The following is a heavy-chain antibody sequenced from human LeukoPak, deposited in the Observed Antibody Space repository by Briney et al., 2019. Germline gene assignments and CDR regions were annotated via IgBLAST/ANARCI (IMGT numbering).Heavy chain of an antibody. CDR2: FYHSGTT. CDR3: ARARFDY. Sequence: PSETLSLTCAVSGYSISSDYYRGWIRQPPGKGLEWIGSFYHSGTTFYNPSLKSRVTLSIDTSKNQFSLKLTSVTAADTALYYCARARFDYWGQGILVTVSS. CDR1: GYSISSDYY. V-gene: IGHV4-38-2*01. J-gene: IGHJ4*02.